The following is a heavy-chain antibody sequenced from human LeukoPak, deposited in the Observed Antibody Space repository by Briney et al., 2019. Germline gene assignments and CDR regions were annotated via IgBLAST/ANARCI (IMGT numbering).Heavy chain of an antibody. CDR3: ARVRMSITMVRGVIGYYYYGTDV. V-gene: IGHV4-30-4*01. CDR1: GGSISSGDYY. J-gene: IGHJ6*02. D-gene: IGHD3-10*01. Sequence: SETLSLTCTVSGGSISSGDYYWSWIRQPPGKGLEWIGYIYYSGSTYYNPSLKSRVTISVDTSKNQFSLKLSSVAAADTAVYYCARVRMSITMVRGVIGYYYYGTDVWGQGTTVTVSS. CDR2: IYYSGST.